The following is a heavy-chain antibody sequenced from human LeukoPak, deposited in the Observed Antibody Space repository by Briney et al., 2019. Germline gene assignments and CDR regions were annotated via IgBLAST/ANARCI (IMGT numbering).Heavy chain of an antibody. CDR3: ARHGREQWLVSSSWFDP. CDR1: GGSISSYY. D-gene: IGHD6-19*01. J-gene: IGHJ5*02. Sequence: SETLSLTCTVSGGSISSYYWSWIRQPPGKGLEWIGYIYYSGSTNYNPSLKSRVTISVDTSKNQFSLKLSSVTAADTAVYYCARHGREQWLVSSSWFDPWGQGTLVTVSS. CDR2: IYYSGST. V-gene: IGHV4-59*08.